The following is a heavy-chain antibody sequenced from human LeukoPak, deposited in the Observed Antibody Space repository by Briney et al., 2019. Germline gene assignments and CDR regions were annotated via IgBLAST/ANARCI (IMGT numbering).Heavy chain of an antibody. J-gene: IGHJ6*03. D-gene: IGHD2-21*01. CDR2: IKQDGSEK. Sequence: GGSLRLSCAASGFTFSSYWMSWVRQARGKGLEWVANIKQDGSEKYYVESVKGRFTISRDNAKNSLYLQMNSLRAEDTAVYYCARAIADYYYYYMDVWGKGTTVTVSS. CDR1: GFTFSSYW. V-gene: IGHV3-7*01. CDR3: ARAIADYYYYYMDV.